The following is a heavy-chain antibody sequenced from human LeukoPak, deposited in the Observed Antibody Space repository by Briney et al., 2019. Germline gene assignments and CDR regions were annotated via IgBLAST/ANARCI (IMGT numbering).Heavy chain of an antibody. D-gene: IGHD3-3*01. CDR1: GYTFTSYD. J-gene: IGHJ6*02. CDR2: MNPNSGNT. V-gene: IGHV1-8*01. Sequence: ASVKVSFKASGYTFTSYDINWVRQATGQGLEWMGWMNPNSGNTGYAQKFQGRVTMTRNTSISTAYMELSSLRSEDTAVYYCARGLRFLEWLPTYYYGMDVWGQGTTVTVSS. CDR3: ARGLRFLEWLPTYYYGMDV.